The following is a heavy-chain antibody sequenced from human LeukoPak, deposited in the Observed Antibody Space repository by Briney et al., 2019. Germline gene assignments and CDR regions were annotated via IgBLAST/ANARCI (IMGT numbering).Heavy chain of an antibody. CDR1: GFTFSSYW. V-gene: IGHV3-74*01. CDR2: INSDGSTT. CDR3: TRRVSATCWFDP. Sequence: GGSLRLSCAASGFTFSSYWMHWVRQAPGKGLVWVSRINSDGSTTNYADSVKGRFTISRDNAENTLYLQMNSLRVEDTAVYYCTRRVSATCWFDPWGQGTLVTVSS. D-gene: IGHD2-15*01. J-gene: IGHJ5*02.